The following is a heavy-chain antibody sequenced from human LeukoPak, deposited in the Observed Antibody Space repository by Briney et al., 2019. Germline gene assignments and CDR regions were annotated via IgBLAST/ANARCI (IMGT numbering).Heavy chain of an antibody. J-gene: IGHJ5*02. D-gene: IGHD2-15*01. CDR2: ISAYNGNT. Sequence: ASVKVSCKASGYTXTSYGISWVRQAPGQGLEWMGWISAYNGNTNYAQKLQGRVTMTTDTSTSTAYMELRSLRSEDTAVYYCARGVVFKSSSWYDTWGQGTLVTVSS. CDR3: ARGVVFKSSSWYDT. CDR1: GYTXTSYG. V-gene: IGHV1-18*01.